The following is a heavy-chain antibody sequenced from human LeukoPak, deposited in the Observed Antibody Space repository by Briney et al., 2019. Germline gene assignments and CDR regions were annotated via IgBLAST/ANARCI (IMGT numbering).Heavy chain of an antibody. CDR3: AGEPRAGTGGFDY. CDR2: IIPIFGTA. J-gene: IGHJ4*02. CDR1: GGTFSSYA. Sequence: SVKVSCKASGGTFSSYAISWVRQAPGQGLEWMGGIIPIFGTANYAQKFQGRVTITTDESTSTAYMELSSLRSEDTAVYYCAGEPRAGTGGFDYWGQGTLVTVPS. V-gene: IGHV1-69*05. D-gene: IGHD1-14*01.